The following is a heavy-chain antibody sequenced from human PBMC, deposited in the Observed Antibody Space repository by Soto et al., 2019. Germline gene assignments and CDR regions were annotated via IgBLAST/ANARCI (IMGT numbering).Heavy chain of an antibody. CDR2: MNSDGSTT. D-gene: IGHD5-18*01. CDR3: AKDRWIQLWPHFDY. J-gene: IGHJ4*02. Sequence: GGSLRLSCAASGFTFGNYWMHWVRQAPGKGLEWVSRMNSDGSTTNYADSVKGRFTVSRDNARNTLHLQMNSLRAEDTAVYYCAKDRWIQLWPHFDYWGQGTLVTVSS. CDR1: GFTFGNYW. V-gene: IGHV3-74*01.